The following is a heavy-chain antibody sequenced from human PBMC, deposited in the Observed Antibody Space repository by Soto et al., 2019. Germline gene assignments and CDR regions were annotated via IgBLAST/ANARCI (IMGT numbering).Heavy chain of an antibody. Sequence: PSETLSLPCTFSGGSISSGGYYWSWIRQHPGKGLEWIGYIYYSGSTYYNPSLKSRVTISVDTSKNQFSLKLSSVTAADTAVYYCARGLPYDSSGYWGVDAFDIWGQGTMVTVSS. D-gene: IGHD3-22*01. CDR3: ARGLPYDSSGYWGVDAFDI. CDR2: IYYSGST. CDR1: GGSISSGGYY. V-gene: IGHV4-31*03. J-gene: IGHJ3*02.